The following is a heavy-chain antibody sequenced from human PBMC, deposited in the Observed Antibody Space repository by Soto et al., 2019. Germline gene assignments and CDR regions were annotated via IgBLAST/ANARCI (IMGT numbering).Heavy chain of an antibody. CDR2: ISFDGSER. J-gene: IGHJ6*02. V-gene: IGHV3-30*18. Sequence: VQLVESGGGVVQPGTSLRLACVVSGLTFRDSGMHWVRQAPGKRLERVAVISFDGSERHYRDSVKGRFSISRDNPRNTLVLQMHILRGAASAGYYSANGKDGVRYYYGIHVWGQGSTVTVS. D-gene: IGHD1-26*01. CDR3: ANGKDGVRYYYGIHV. CDR1: GLTFRDSG.